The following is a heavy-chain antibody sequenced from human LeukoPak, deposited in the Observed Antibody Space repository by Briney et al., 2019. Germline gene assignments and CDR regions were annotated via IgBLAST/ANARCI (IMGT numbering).Heavy chain of an antibody. Sequence: GGSLRLSCAASGFTFSSYAMHWVRQAPGKGLEWVAVISYDGSNEYYADSVKGRFTISRGNSKNTLYLQMNSLRAEDTAVYYCARDWGEYDFWSGYYYYGMDVWGQGTTVTVSS. CDR1: GFTFSSYA. D-gene: IGHD3-3*01. J-gene: IGHJ6*02. CDR3: ARDWGEYDFWSGYYYYGMDV. CDR2: ISYDGSNE. V-gene: IGHV3-30-3*01.